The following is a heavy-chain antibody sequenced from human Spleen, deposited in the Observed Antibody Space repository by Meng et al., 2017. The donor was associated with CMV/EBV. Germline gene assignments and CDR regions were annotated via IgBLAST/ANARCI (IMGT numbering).Heavy chain of an antibody. CDR3: AREKGSRTSDY. D-gene: IGHD1-14*01. CDR2: ISSTSSNI. Sequence: GGSLRLSCAASGFTLSSYSMNWVRQAPGKGLEWVSCISSTSSNIYNADSVKGRFTISRDNAKNSVYLQMNSLRAEDTAVYYCAREKGSRTSDYWGQGTLVTVSS. CDR1: GFTLSSYS. V-gene: IGHV3-21*01. J-gene: IGHJ4*02.